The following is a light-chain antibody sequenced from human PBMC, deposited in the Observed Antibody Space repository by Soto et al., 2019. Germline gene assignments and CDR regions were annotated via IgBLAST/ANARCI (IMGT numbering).Light chain of an antibody. Sequence: QSVLTQPPSTSGTPGQRVTISCSGSRSNIGSNTVTWYQQLPGTAPKLLIYSNNQRPSGVPDRFSGSKSGTSASLAISGLQSEDEADYYCQSYDSGLSGYVFGTGTKVTVL. V-gene: IGLV1-44*01. J-gene: IGLJ1*01. CDR2: SNN. CDR1: RSNIGSNT. CDR3: QSYDSGLSGYV.